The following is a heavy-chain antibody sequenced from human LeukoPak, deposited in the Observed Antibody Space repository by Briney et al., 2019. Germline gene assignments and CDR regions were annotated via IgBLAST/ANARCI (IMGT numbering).Heavy chain of an antibody. Sequence: GGSLRLSCAASGFTFSSYEMNWVRQAPGKGLEWVSYISSSGSTIYYADSVKGRFTISRDNAKNSLYLQMNSLRAEDTAVYYCARGPSIAARYDAFDIWGQGTMVTVSS. CDR3: ARGPSIAARYDAFDI. J-gene: IGHJ3*02. CDR1: GFTFSSYE. V-gene: IGHV3-48*03. CDR2: ISSSGSTI. D-gene: IGHD6-6*01.